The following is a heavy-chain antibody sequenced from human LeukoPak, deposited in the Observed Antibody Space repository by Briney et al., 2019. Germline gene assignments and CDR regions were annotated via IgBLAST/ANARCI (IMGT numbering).Heavy chain of an antibody. D-gene: IGHD6-19*01. CDR3: ASPKYTSGWYRNYFNY. Sequence: GGSLRLSCAASEFTFRSYWMRWVRQAPGKGLEWVANIKQDGSEKNYVDSVKGRFTISRDNAKNSMYLQMNSLRAEDTAVYYCASPKYTSGWYRNYFNYWGQGTLVTVSS. CDR1: EFTFRSYW. CDR2: IKQDGSEK. V-gene: IGHV3-7*01. J-gene: IGHJ4*02.